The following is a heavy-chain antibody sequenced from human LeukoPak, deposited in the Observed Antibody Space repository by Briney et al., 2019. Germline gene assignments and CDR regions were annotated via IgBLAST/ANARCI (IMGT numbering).Heavy chain of an antibody. CDR3: AREIASGPDY. V-gene: IGHV3-21*01. D-gene: IGHD6-19*01. Sequence: GGSLRLSCAASGFTFSSYSMNWVRQAPGKGLEWVSSISSSSSYIYYADSVKGRFTISRDSAKNSLYLQMNSLRAEDTAVYYCAREIASGPDYWGQGTLVTVSS. J-gene: IGHJ4*02. CDR2: ISSSSSYI. CDR1: GFTFSSYS.